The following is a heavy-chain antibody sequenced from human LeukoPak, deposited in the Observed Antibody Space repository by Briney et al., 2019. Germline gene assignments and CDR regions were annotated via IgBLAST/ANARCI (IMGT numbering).Heavy chain of an antibody. CDR1: GFAFSSYN. CDR2: ISSSSSTI. Sequence: GGSLRLSCAASGFAFSSYNMNWVRQAPGKGLEWVSFISSSSSTIYYADSVKGRFTISRDNAKNSLYLQMNSLRAEDTAVYYCAREFGNYFDYWGQGTLVTVSS. D-gene: IGHD3-10*01. V-gene: IGHV3-48*04. CDR3: AREFGNYFDY. J-gene: IGHJ4*02.